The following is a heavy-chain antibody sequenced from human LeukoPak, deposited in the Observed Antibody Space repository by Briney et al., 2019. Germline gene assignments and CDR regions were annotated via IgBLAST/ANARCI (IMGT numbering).Heavy chain of an antibody. V-gene: IGHV4-59*01. CDR1: GGSIGSYY. D-gene: IGHD3-22*01. CDR3: ARATSGYYFDF. J-gene: IGHJ4*02. Sequence: SETLSLTCTVPGGSIGSYYWNWIRQPPGKGLEWIGYVSYSGSTNYNPSLKSRVTMSVDKSKNQFSLKLSSVTAADTAVYFCARATSGYYFDFWDQGTLVTVSS. CDR2: VSYSGST.